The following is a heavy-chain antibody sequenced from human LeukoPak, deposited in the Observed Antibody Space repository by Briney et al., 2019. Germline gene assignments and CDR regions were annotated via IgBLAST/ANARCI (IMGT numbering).Heavy chain of an antibody. CDR2: IYYSGST. CDR1: GGSVSSYY. Sequence: SETLSLTCTVSGGSVSSYYWSWIRQPPGKGLEWIGYIYYSGSTNYNPSLKSRVTISVDTSKNQFSLKLSSVTAADTAVYYCARGRGDYSYGYGYYYYGMDVWGQGTTVTVSS. V-gene: IGHV4-59*02. CDR3: ARGRGDYSYGYGYYYYGMDV. J-gene: IGHJ6*02. D-gene: IGHD5-18*01.